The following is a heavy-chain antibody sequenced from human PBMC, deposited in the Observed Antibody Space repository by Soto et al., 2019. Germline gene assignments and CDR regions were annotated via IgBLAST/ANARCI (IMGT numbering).Heavy chain of an antibody. CDR3: ATSLWVGTQVEL. V-gene: IGHV4-34*01. J-gene: IGHJ5*02. CDR1: GGYFNDNY. CDR2: ISRSGTT. D-gene: IGHD3-10*01. Sequence: QVQLQQWGAGLLKPSETLSLSCAVYGGYFNDNYYTWFRQPPGKGLEWIGEISRSGTTKYIPSLKSRASISFDTSKTQVSLKVTSVTAEDTAVYYCATSLWVGTQVELWGQGALVTVSS.